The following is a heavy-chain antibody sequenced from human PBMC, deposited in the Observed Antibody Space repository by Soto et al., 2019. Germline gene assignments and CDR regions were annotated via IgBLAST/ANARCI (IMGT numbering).Heavy chain of an antibody. Sequence: QVQLVQSGAEVKKPGASVKVSCKASGYTFTSYDINWVRQATGQGLEWMGWMNPNSGNTGYAQKFQGRVTMTRNTSISTAYMGLSSLRSEDTAVYYCASQFAISGFGEDTTDAFDIWGQGTMVTVSS. CDR2: MNPNSGNT. J-gene: IGHJ3*02. CDR3: ASQFAISGFGEDTTDAFDI. V-gene: IGHV1-8*01. CDR1: GYTFTSYD. D-gene: IGHD3-10*01.